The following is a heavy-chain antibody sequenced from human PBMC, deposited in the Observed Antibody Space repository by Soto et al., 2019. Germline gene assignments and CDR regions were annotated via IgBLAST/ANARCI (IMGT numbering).Heavy chain of an antibody. CDR1: GFSISSYY. D-gene: IGHD6-13*01. CDR3: ASLAAAGPGLSYYYYYMDV. V-gene: IGHV4-59*08. Sequence: PSETLSLTCPFSGFSISSYYWSWIRQPPGKGLEWIGYIYYSGSTNYNPSLKSRVTISVDTSKNQFSLKLSSVTAADTAVYYCASLAAAGPGLSYYYYYMDVWGKGTTVTVSS. J-gene: IGHJ6*03. CDR2: IYYSGST.